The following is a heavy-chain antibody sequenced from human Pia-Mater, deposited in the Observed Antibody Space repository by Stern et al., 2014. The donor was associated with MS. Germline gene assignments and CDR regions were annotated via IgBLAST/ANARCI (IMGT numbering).Heavy chain of an antibody. CDR1: GYNFNIYW. Sequence: MQLVQSGTEVRKPGESLKISCKGSGYNFNIYWIAWVRQTPGKGLKRMGIIYPGDSDTRYSPSFQGHVTFSVDKSISTAYLHLSGLNASDTAMYYCARQTTGWYSDYWGQGTLVAVSS. CDR2: IYPGDSDT. V-gene: IGHV5-51*01. CDR3: ARQTTGWYSDY. J-gene: IGHJ4*02. D-gene: IGHD6-19*01.